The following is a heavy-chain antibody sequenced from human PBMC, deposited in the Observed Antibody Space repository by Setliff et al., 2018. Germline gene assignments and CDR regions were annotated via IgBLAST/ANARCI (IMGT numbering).Heavy chain of an antibody. CDR1: GDSISSSSYY. CDR2: IYYSGST. D-gene: IGHD6-13*01. J-gene: IGHJ3*02. CDR3: ARTMYSSSWYGAFDI. V-gene: IGHV4-39*07. Sequence: SETLSLTCTVSGDSISSSSYYWGWIRQPPGKGLEWIGCIYYSGSTYYNPSLKSRVTISVDTSKNQFSLKLSSVTAADTAVYYCARTMYSSSWYGAFDIWGQGTMVTVSS.